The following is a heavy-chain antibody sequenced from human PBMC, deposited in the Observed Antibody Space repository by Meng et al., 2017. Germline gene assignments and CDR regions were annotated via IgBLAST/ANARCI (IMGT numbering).Heavy chain of an antibody. D-gene: IGHD5-18*01. Sequence: QVQLQQWGAGLLKPSETLSLTCAVYGGSFSGYYWSWIRQPPGKGLEWIGEINHSGSTNYNPSLKSRVIISVDTSKNQFSLQLTSVTAADTAVYYCAGGYSYAYGYWGQGTLVTVSS. J-gene: IGHJ4*02. CDR1: GGSFSGYY. V-gene: IGHV4-34*02. CDR3: AGGYSYAYGY. CDR2: INHSGST.